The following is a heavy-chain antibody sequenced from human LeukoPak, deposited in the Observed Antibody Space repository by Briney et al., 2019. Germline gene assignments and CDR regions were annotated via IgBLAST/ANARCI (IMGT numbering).Heavy chain of an antibody. CDR2: IDTRGNT. D-gene: IGHD6-13*01. CDR3: ARVSSSWYQDWYFDL. J-gene: IGHJ2*01. CDR1: GGSISSYY. V-gene: IGHV4-4*07. Sequence: PSETLSLTCTVSGGSISSYYWSWIRQPAGKGLEWIGRIDTRGNTNYKPSLKSRVTMSVDTSKNQFSLKLNSVTAADTAVYYCARVSSSWYQDWYFDLWGRGTLVTVSS.